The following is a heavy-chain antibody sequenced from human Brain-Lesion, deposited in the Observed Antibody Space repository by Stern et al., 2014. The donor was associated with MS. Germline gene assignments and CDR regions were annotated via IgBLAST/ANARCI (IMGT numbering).Heavy chain of an antibody. V-gene: IGHV4-4*02. CDR2: SDHSGST. CDR3: ARFPASRPHVFDS. J-gene: IGHJ4*02. CDR1: GGSISSSNW. Sequence: QVQLGQSGPGLVKPSGTLSLTCAVSGGSISSSNWWSWVRQSPGKGLEWIGESDHSGSTIYNPSLKSRVTVSVDKSKNRFPRTLGSVTAADTAVYFCARFPASRPHVFDSWGQGTLVTVSS. D-gene: IGHD6-13*01.